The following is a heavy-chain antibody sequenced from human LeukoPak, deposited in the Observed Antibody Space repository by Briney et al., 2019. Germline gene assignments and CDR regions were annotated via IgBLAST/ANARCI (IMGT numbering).Heavy chain of an antibody. J-gene: IGHJ4*02. CDR1: GFTFSSYS. Sequence: GGSLRLSCAASGFTFSSYSMNWVRQAPGKGLEWVSSISSSSSYIYYADSVKGRFTISRDNAKNPLYLQMNSLRAEDTAVYYCARSSIAAAGHLDYWGQGTLVTVSS. D-gene: IGHD6-13*01. V-gene: IGHV3-21*01. CDR2: ISSSSSYI. CDR3: ARSSIAAAGHLDY.